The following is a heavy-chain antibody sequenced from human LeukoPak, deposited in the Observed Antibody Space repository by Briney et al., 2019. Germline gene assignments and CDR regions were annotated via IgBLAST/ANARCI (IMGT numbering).Heavy chain of an antibody. CDR2: ISAYNGNT. Sequence: ASVKVSCKASGYTFTSYGISWVRQAPGQGLEWMGWISAYNGNTNYAQKLQGRVTMTTDTSTSTAYMELRSLRSDDTAVYYCARVVTPRYCSTPSCYWKGWFDPWGQGTLVTVSS. D-gene: IGHD2-2*01. V-gene: IGHV1-18*01. CDR1: GYTFTSYG. CDR3: ARVVTPRYCSTPSCYWKGWFDP. J-gene: IGHJ5*02.